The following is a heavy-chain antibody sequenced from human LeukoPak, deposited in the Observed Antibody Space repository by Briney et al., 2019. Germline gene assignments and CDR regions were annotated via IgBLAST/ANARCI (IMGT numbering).Heavy chain of an antibody. D-gene: IGHD3-22*01. CDR1: GGSFSGYY. Sequence: PSETLSLTCAVYGGSFSGYYWSWIRQPPGKGLEWIGEINHSGSTNYNPSLKSRVTISVDTSKNQFSLKLSSVTAADTAVYYCAREDDCYDSSGYDYWGQGTLVTVSS. CDR2: INHSGST. J-gene: IGHJ4*02. V-gene: IGHV4-34*01. CDR3: AREDDCYDSSGYDY.